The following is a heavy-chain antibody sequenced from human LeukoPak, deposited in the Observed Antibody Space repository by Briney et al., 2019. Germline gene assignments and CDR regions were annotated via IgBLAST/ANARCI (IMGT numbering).Heavy chain of an antibody. D-gene: IGHD1-26*01. Sequence: PGGSLRLSCAASGFTFSNAWMNWVRQAPGKGLEWIGRIKSKTDGGTTDYAAPVKGRFTISRDDSKNTLYLQMNSLKTEDTAVYYCTAQWELPNFNYFDYWGQGTLVTVSS. CDR3: TAQWELPNFNYFDY. CDR1: GFTFSNAW. CDR2: IKSKTDGGTT. J-gene: IGHJ4*02. V-gene: IGHV3-15*01.